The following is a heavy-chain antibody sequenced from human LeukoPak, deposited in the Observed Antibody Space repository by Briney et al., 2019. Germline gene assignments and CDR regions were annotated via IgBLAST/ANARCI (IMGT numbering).Heavy chain of an antibody. CDR1: GFTFIISW. CDR2: IDKHGNGK. CDR3: ARDAGWGYYDL. V-gene: IGHV3-7*01. J-gene: IGHJ4*02. Sequence: VGSLRLSCVASGFTFIISWVTWVRQAPGKGLEWVANIDKHGNGKYYVDSVKGRFAISRDYATNSVFLQMNSLRAEDTSVYYCARDAGWGYYDLWGQGTPVTVSS. D-gene: IGHD1-26*01.